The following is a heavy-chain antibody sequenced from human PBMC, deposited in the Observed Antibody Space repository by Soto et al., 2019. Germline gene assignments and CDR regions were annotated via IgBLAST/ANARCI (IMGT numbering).Heavy chain of an antibody. CDR3: ARARGAAMFPSSNWFAP. Sequence: QVQLQESGPGLVKPSQTLSLTCTVSGGSISSGGYYWSWIRQHPGKGLEWIGYIYYSGSTYYNQSLKGRVTISGDTSKSRFSLKLSSVTAADTAVYYCARARGAAMFPSSNWFAPWGQGTLVTVSS. J-gene: IGHJ5*02. CDR1: GGSISSGGYY. D-gene: IGHD2-2*01. CDR2: IYYSGST. V-gene: IGHV4-31*03.